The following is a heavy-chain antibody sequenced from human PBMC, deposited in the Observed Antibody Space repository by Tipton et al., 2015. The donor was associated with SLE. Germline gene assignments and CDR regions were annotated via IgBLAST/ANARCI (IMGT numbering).Heavy chain of an antibody. CDR2: INYSGST. D-gene: IGHD1-26*01. V-gene: IGHV4-59*12. CDR3: ASTRHGDSRIYPGAFDI. J-gene: IGHJ3*02. CDR1: GGSISSYY. Sequence: TLSLTCTVSGGSISSYYWSWIRQPPGKGLEWIGYINYSGSTNYNPSLKSRVTISVDTSKNQFSLKLSSVTAAATAVYYCASTRHGDSRIYPGAFDIWSQGTMITVSS.